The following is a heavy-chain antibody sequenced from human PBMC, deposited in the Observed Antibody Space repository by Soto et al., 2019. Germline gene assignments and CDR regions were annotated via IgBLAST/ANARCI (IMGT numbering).Heavy chain of an antibody. CDR3: ARGYCTNGVCYTWYYYYYMDV. CDR2: ISSSSSTI. J-gene: IGHJ6*03. CDR1: GFTFSSYS. V-gene: IGHV3-48*01. Sequence: GGSLRLSCAASGFTFSSYSMNWVRQAPGKGLEWVSYISSSSSTIYYADSVKGRFTISRDNAKNSLYLQMNSLRAEDTAVYYCARGYCTNGVCYTWYYYYYMDVWGKGTTVTVSS. D-gene: IGHD2-8*01.